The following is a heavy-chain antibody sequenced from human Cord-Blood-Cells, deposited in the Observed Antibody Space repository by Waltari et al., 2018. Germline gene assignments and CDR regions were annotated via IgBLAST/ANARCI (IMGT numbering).Heavy chain of an antibody. CDR3: ARDRGITYYDFWSGYYQFDY. J-gene: IGHJ4*02. CDR2: IYHSGST. D-gene: IGHD3-3*01. V-gene: IGHV4-38-2*02. CDR1: GYSISSGYY. Sequence: QVQLQESGPGLVTPSETLSLTCAVSGYSISSGYYWGWLRQPPGKGLEWIGSIYHSGSTYYNPSLKSRVTISVDTSKNQFSLKLSSVTAADTAVYYCARDRGITYYDFWSGYYQFDYWGQGTLVTVSS.